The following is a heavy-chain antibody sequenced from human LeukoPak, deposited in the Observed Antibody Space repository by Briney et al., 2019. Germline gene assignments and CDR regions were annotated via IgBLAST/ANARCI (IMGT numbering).Heavy chain of an antibody. D-gene: IGHD4-17*01. V-gene: IGHV1-18*01. J-gene: IGHJ4*02. Sequence: ASVQVSCKASGYSFSIYGITWARQAPGQGLEYLGWISASDGTTNYAQKVQDRVTMTTDTSTSTAYLELRSLRSENTAVYYCARCGAAVTTHFSHWGQGTLVTVSS. CDR2: ISASDGTT. CDR3: ARCGAAVTTHFSH. CDR1: GYSFSIYG.